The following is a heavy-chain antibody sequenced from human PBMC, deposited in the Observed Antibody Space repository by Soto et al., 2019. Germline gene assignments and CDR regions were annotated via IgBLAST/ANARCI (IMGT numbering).Heavy chain of an antibody. CDR3: ARDSGLVDGGNP. CDR1: GYTFTSYY. J-gene: IGHJ5*02. CDR2: INPSGGST. Sequence: ASVKVSCKASGYTFTSYYMRWVLQAPGQGLEWMGIINPSGGSTSYAQKFQGRVTMTRDTSTSTVYMELSSLRSEDTAVYYCARDSGLVDGGNPWGQGTLVTVSS. D-gene: IGHD2-15*01. V-gene: IGHV1-46*01.